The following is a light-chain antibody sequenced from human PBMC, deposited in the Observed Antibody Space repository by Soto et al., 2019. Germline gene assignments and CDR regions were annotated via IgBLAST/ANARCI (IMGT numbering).Light chain of an antibody. CDR1: SSDVGGYNY. J-gene: IGLJ1*01. CDR3: SSYTRSSTKV. Sequence: QSALTKPASVSGSPGQSITLSCTGTSSDVGGYNYVSWYQQHPGKDPKLMIYEVSNRPSGVANRFSGSKSGNTASLTISGLQADDEADYYCSSYTRSSTKVFGTGTKLTV. CDR2: EVS. V-gene: IGLV2-14*01.